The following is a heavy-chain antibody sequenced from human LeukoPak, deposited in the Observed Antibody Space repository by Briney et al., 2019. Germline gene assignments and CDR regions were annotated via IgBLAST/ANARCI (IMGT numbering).Heavy chain of an antibody. CDR3: ARVWSSGYTKDY. V-gene: IGHV3-48*04. J-gene: IGHJ4*02. CDR1: GFTFSSYS. D-gene: IGHD3-22*01. Sequence: GGSLRLSCAASGFTFSSYSIDWVRQAPGKGLDWLSYISSSSSTIYYADSVKGRFTISRDNAKNSVYLQMNSLRAEDTAVYYCARVWSSGYTKDYWGRGTLVTVSS. CDR2: ISSSSSTI.